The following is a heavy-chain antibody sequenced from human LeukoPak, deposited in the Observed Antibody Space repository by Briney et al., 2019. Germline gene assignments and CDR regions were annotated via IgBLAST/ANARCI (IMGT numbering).Heavy chain of an antibody. V-gene: IGHV3-9*01. CDR2: ISWNSGSI. CDR3: AGVDALITGTPY. Sequence: QPGGCLRVSCAAPGFTFDDYAMHWVRQAPGKGLEWVSGISWNSGSIGYADSVKGRFTISRDNAKNSLYLQMNSLRAEDTALYYCAGVDALITGTPYWGQGTLVTVSS. D-gene: IGHD1-20*01. CDR1: GFTFDDYA. J-gene: IGHJ4*02.